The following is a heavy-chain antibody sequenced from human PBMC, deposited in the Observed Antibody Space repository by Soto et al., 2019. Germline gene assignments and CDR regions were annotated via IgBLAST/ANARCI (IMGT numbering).Heavy chain of an antibody. CDR1: GGSISGYY. CDR3: ARVGSSSWSPDY. CDR2: IFYSGVT. D-gene: IGHD6-13*01. V-gene: IGHV4-59*01. Sequence: LSLTCTVSGGSISGYYWTWIRQPPGKGLEWIGYIFYSGVTNYNPSLKSRVTLSIDTSKNQFSLKLRSVTAADTAVYYCARVGSSSWSPDYWGRGTLVTVSS. J-gene: IGHJ4*02.